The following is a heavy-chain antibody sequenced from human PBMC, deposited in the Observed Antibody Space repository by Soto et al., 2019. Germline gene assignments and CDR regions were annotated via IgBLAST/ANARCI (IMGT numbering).Heavy chain of an antibody. CDR1: GFTFSSYG. CDR3: AKVGGSLTAISLYYYYYGMDV. Sequence: QVQLVESGGGVVQPGRSLRLSCAASGFTFSSYGMHWVRQAPGKGLEWVAVISYDGSNKYYADSVKGRFTISRDNSKNTLYPQMKSLRAEDTAVYYCAKVGGSLTAISLYYYYYGMDVWRQGTTVTDSS. D-gene: IGHD2-21*02. V-gene: IGHV3-30*18. CDR2: ISYDGSNK. J-gene: IGHJ6*02.